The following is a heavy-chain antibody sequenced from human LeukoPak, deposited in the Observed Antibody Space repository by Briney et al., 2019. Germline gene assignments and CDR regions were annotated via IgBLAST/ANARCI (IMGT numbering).Heavy chain of an antibody. D-gene: IGHD6-19*01. CDR3: ARGDSSGWYGDY. J-gene: IGHJ4*02. V-gene: IGHV1-46*01. CDR1: GYTFTSYY. Sequence: ASVKVSCKASGYTFTSYYMHWVRQAPGQGLEWMGIINPSGGSTSYAQKFQGRVTMTRDTSISTAYMELSRLRSDDTAVYYCARGDSSGWYGDYWGQGTLVTVSS. CDR2: INPSGGST.